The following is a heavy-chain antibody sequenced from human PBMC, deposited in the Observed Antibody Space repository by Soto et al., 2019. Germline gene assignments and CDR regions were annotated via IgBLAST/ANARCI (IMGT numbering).Heavy chain of an antibody. V-gene: IGHV1-69*04. CDR3: ARDCSSTSCYEGPYYYYMDV. Sequence: SVKVSCKASGGTFSSYTISWVRQAPGQGLEWMGRIIPILGIANYAQKFQGRVTITADKSTSTAYMELSSLRSEDTAVYYCARDCSSTSCYEGPYYYYMDVWGKGTTVTVSS. CDR1: GGTFSSYT. D-gene: IGHD2-2*01. J-gene: IGHJ6*03. CDR2: IIPILGIA.